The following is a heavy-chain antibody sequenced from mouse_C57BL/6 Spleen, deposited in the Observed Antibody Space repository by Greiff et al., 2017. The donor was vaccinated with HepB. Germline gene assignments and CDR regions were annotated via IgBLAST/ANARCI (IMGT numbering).Heavy chain of an antibody. D-gene: IGHD1-1*01. Sequence: EVHLVESGGGLVKPGGSLKLSCAASGFTFSDYGMHWVRQAPEKGLEWVAYISSGSSTIYYADTVKGRFTISRDNAKNTLFLQMTSLRSEDTAMYYCAGGSRRGWYFDVWGTGTTVTVSS. J-gene: IGHJ1*03. V-gene: IGHV5-17*01. CDR3: AGGSRRGWYFDV. CDR1: GFTFSDYG. CDR2: ISSGSSTI.